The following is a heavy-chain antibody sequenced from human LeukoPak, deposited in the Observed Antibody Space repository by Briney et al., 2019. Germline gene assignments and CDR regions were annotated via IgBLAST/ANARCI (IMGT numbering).Heavy chain of an antibody. CDR2: INPSGGST. J-gene: IGHJ3*02. Sequence: ASVKVSCKASGYTFTSYYMHWVRQAPGQGLEWMGIINPSGGSTSYAQKFQGRVTMTRDTSTSTVYMELSSLRSEDTAVYYCARVRSGYYPPYAFDIWGQGTMVTVSS. V-gene: IGHV1-46*01. D-gene: IGHD3-22*01. CDR3: ARVRSGYYPPYAFDI. CDR1: GYTFTSYY.